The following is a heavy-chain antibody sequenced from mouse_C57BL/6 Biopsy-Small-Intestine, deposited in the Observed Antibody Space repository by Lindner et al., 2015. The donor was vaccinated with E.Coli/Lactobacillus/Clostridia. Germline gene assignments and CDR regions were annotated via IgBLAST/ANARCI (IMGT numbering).Heavy chain of an antibody. V-gene: IGHV1-55*01. CDR3: ARRDCTGASCYFLH. Sequence: SVKVSCKASGYTFTSYYIHWVRQAPGQGLEWVGMINPGGDNTNYAQKFQGRVTMTRDTSTSTVYMELTSLTSEDTAVYYCARRDCTGASCYFLHWGQGTLLTVSS. CDR1: GYTFTSYY. J-gene: IGHJ2*01. D-gene: IGHD6-1*01. CDR2: INPGGDNT.